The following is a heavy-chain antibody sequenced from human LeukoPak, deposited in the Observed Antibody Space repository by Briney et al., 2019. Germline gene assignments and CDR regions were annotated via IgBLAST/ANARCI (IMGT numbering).Heavy chain of an antibody. CDR3: AKENDFWSGYPDY. D-gene: IGHD3-3*01. Sequence: GGSLRLSCAASGFTFDDYAMHWVRQAPGKGLEWVSLISWDGSDSYYADSVKGRFTISRDNSKNTLYLQMNSLRAEDTAVYYCAKENDFWSGYPDYWGQGTLVTVSS. CDR2: ISWDGSDS. J-gene: IGHJ4*02. V-gene: IGHV3-43D*03. CDR1: GFTFDDYA.